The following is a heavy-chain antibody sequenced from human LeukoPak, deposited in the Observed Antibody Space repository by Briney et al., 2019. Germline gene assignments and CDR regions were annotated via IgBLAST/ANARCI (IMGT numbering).Heavy chain of an antibody. CDR3: ARDDTAAGTLDY. CDR2: IYSGGST. CDR1: GFTVSSNY. Sequence: GSLRLSCAASGFTVSSNYMSWVRQAPGKGLEWVSVIYSGGSTYYADSVKGRFTISRDNSKNTLYLQMNSPRAEDTAVYYCARDDTAAGTLDYWGQGTLVTVSS. V-gene: IGHV3-66*01. J-gene: IGHJ4*02. D-gene: IGHD6-13*01.